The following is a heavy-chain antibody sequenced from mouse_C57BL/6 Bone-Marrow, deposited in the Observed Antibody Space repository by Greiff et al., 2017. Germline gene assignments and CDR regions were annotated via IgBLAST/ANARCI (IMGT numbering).Heavy chain of an antibody. J-gene: IGHJ4*01. D-gene: IGHD2-4*01. V-gene: IGHV1-55*01. CDR2: IYPGSGST. CDR3: ARRVYYDYDGGYYYAMGY. Sequence: VQLQQPGAELVKPGASVKMSCKASGYTFTSYWITWVKQRPGQGLEWIGDIYPGSGSTNYNEKFKSKATLTVDTSSSTAYMQLSSLTSEDSAVYYCARRVYYDYDGGYYYAMGYWGQGTSVTVSS. CDR1: GYTFTSYW.